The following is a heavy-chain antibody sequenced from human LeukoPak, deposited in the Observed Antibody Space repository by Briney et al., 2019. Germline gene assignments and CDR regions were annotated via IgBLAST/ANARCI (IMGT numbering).Heavy chain of an antibody. CDR1: GGSFSGYY. J-gene: IGHJ4*02. CDR3: ARGPDYDFWSGYAVG. D-gene: IGHD3-3*01. Sequence: SETLSLTCAVYGGSFSGYYWSWIRQPPGKGLEWIGEINHSGSTNYNPSLKSRVTISVDTSKNQFSLKLSSVTAADTAVYYCARGPDYDFWSGYAVGWGQGTLVTVSS. CDR2: INHSGST. V-gene: IGHV4-34*01.